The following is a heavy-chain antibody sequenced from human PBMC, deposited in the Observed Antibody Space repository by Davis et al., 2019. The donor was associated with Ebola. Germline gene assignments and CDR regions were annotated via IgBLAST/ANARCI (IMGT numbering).Heavy chain of an antibody. D-gene: IGHD4-23*01. J-gene: IGHJ4*02. CDR1: GFTFSSYA. Sequence: GESLKISCAASGFTFSSYAMHWVRQAPGKGLEWVAVISYDGSNKYYADSVKGRFTISRDNSKNTLYLQMNSLRAEDTAVYYCARERGWATVVTLAFDYWGQGTLVTVSS. V-gene: IGHV3-30-3*01. CDR2: ISYDGSNK. CDR3: ARERGWATVVTLAFDY.